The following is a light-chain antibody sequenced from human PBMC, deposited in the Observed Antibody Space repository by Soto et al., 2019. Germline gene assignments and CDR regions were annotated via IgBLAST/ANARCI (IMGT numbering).Light chain of an antibody. CDR3: GTWDSSVSWV. V-gene: IGLV1-51*02. CDR2: ENN. CDR1: SSNIGNNY. Sequence: QSVLTQPPSVSAAPGQKVTISCSGSSSNIGNNYVSWYQQLPGTAPKLLIYENNKRPSGIPDRFSGSKSGTPATLGITGLQTGDEADYYCGTWDSSVSWVFGTGTKVTVL. J-gene: IGLJ1*01.